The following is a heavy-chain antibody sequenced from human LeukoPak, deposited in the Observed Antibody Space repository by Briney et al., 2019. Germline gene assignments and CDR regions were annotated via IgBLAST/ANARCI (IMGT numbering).Heavy chain of an antibody. CDR3: ARSAGDNRAEYFQH. CDR2: MNPNSGNT. D-gene: IGHD1-14*01. Sequence: ASVKVSCKASGYTFTSYDINWVRQATGQGLEWMGWMNPNSGNTGYAQKFQGRVTITRNTSISTAYMELSSLRSEDTAVHYCARSAGDNRAEYFQHWGQGTLVTVSS. CDR1: GYTFTSYD. J-gene: IGHJ1*01. V-gene: IGHV1-8*03.